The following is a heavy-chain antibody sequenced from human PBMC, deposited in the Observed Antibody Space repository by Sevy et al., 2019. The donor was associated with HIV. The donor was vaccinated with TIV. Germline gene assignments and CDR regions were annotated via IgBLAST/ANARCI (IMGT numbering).Heavy chain of an antibody. Sequence: GGSLRLSCAASGFTFSSYWMNWVRLAPGKGLEWVANIKQDGSVKYYVDSVKGRLTISRENAKNSLYLQMNGLGAEDTAVYSCARDAYSRGAFDIWGQGTVVTVSS. J-gene: IGHJ3*02. V-gene: IGHV3-7*01. CDR2: IKQDGSVK. CDR3: ARDAYSRGAFDI. CDR1: GFTFSSYW. D-gene: IGHD4-4*01.